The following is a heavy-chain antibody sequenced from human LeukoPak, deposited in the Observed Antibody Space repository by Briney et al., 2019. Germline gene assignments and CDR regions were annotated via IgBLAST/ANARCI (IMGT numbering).Heavy chain of an antibody. D-gene: IGHD3-22*01. V-gene: IGHV1-46*01. CDR2: INPSGGST. CDR1: GYTFISYY. Sequence: ASVKVSCKTSGYTFISYYMHWVRQAPGQGLEWMGIINPSGGSTTYAQKFQGRVTMTRDTSTSTVYMELSSLRSEDTALYYCARGDVLDSSVYNWFDPWDQGTLVTVSS. J-gene: IGHJ5*02. CDR3: ARGDVLDSSVYNWFDP.